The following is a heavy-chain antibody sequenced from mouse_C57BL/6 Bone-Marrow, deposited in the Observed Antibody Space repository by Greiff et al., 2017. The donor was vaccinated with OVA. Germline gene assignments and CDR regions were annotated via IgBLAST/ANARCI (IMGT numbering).Heavy chain of an antibody. D-gene: IGHD2-2*01. Sequence: QVQLQQSGPELVKPGASVKISCKASGYAFSSSWMNWVKQRPGKGLEWIGRIYPGDGDTNYNGKFKGKATLTADKSSSTAYMQLSSLTSEDSAVYFCARGPMVTSRFDYWGQGTTLTVSS. CDR1: GYAFSSSW. J-gene: IGHJ2*01. V-gene: IGHV1-82*01. CDR3: ARGPMVTSRFDY. CDR2: IYPGDGDT.